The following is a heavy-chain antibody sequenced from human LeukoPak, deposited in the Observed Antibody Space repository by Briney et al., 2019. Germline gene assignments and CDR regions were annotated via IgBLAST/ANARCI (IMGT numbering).Heavy chain of an antibody. CDR1: GGSISSSNW. Sequence: SETLSLTCAVSGGSISSSNWWSWVRQPPGKGLEWIGEIYHSGSTNYNPSLKSRVTISVDKSKNQFSLKLSSVTAADTAVYYCARQTIVVVVAATINWFDPWGQGTLVTVSS. CDR2: IYHSGST. CDR3: ARQTIVVVVAATINWFDP. V-gene: IGHV4-4*02. J-gene: IGHJ5*02. D-gene: IGHD2-15*01.